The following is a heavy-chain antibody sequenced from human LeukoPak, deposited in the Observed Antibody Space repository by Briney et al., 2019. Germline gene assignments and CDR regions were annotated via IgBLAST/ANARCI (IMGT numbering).Heavy chain of an antibody. V-gene: IGHV3-23*01. J-gene: IGHJ4*02. CDR3: AKTTGGNAYDYIDY. D-gene: IGHD4-23*01. CDR2: TSGSGSSP. Sequence: GGSLRLSCAASGFTFSSYGMNWVRQAPGKGLEWVSATSGSGSSPNYSNSVKGRFTISRDNSKNTLYLQMNSLRAEDTAVYYCAKTTGGNAYDYIDYWGQGTLVTVSS. CDR1: GFTFSSYG.